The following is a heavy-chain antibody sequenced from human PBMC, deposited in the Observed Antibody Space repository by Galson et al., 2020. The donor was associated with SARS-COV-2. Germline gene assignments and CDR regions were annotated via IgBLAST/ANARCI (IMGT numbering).Heavy chain of an antibody. CDR3: VKDVVRYTYGRVFDY. D-gene: IGHD5-18*01. CDR1: GFVFDDYA. J-gene: IGHJ4*02. CDR2: ISWHGGDT. Sequence: GESLKISCAASGFVFDDYAMHWVRQAPGKGLEWVSLISWHGGDTYYADSVKGRFTVSRDNSKDSLYLQMNSLTAEDTALYYCVKDVVRYTYGRVFDYWGQGTLVTVSS. V-gene: IGHV3-43D*04.